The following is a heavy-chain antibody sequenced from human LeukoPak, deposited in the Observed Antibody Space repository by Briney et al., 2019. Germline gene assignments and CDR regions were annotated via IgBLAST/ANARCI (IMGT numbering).Heavy chain of an antibody. D-gene: IGHD6-13*01. CDR3: ARAREIIAAVPDNAFDI. CDR1: GGSISSSSYY. Sequence: SETLSLTCTVSGGSISSSSYYWGWIRQPPGKGLEWIGSIYYSGSTYYNPSLKSRVTISVDTSKNQFSLKLSSVTAADTAVYYCARAREIIAAVPDNAFDIWGQGTMVTVSS. V-gene: IGHV4-39*07. CDR2: IYYSGST. J-gene: IGHJ3*02.